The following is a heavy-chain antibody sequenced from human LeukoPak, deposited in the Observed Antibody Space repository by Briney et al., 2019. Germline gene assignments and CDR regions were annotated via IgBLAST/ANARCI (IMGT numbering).Heavy chain of an antibody. D-gene: IGHD3-22*01. CDR1: GGSISSYY. V-gene: IGHV4-59*12. CDR2: IYYSGST. CDR3: ARGRPPHDYYESSGYGPNFDY. Sequence: SETLSLTCTVSGGSISSYYWSWIRQPPGKGLEWIGYIYYSGSTNYNPSLKSRVTISVDTSKNQFSLKLSSVTAADTAVYYCARGRPPHDYYESSGYGPNFDYWGQGTLVTVSS. J-gene: IGHJ4*02.